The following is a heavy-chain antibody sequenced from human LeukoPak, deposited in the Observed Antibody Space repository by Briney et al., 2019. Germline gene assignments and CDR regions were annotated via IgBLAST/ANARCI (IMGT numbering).Heavy chain of an antibody. CDR1: GFSLSTSGVG. J-gene: IGHJ5*02. CDR3: AHRPSVDWKAYNWFDP. Sequence: SGPTLVNPTQTLTLTCTFSGFSLSTSGVGVGWIRQPPGKALEWLALIYWDDDKRYSPSLKSRLTITKDTSKNQVVLTMTNMDPVETATYYCAHRPSVDWKAYNWFDPWGQGTLVTVSS. V-gene: IGHV2-5*02. CDR2: IYWDDDK. D-gene: IGHD1-1*01.